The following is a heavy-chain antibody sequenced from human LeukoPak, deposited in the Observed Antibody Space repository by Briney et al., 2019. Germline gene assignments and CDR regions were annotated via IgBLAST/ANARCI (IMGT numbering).Heavy chain of an antibody. CDR3: ARGWGSSIYASAFDV. CDR1: GFTFSSYA. CDR2: IYFDGNKK. J-gene: IGHJ3*01. Sequence: GGSLRLSRAASGFTFSSYAMHWVRQAPGKGLEWVAVIYFDGNKKDYGESVQGRFTISRDNSKNTLSLQMNGLRAEDTAVYYCARGWGSSIYASAFDVWGQGAMVTVSS. V-gene: IGHV3-30*04. D-gene: IGHD2-2*01.